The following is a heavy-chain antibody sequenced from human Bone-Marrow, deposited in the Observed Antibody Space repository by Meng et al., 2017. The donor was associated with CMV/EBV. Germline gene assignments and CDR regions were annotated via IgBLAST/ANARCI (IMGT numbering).Heavy chain of an antibody. V-gene: IGHV3-73*01. CDR2: IRSKTNNNAT. CDR3: TRRGCSKTSCHKDY. Sequence: GGSLRLSCAASGFSFSGSAIHWVRQASGKGLEWVGRIRSKTNNNATAYAASVKGRFTISRDDSKNTSYLQMNSLKSEDTAMYYCTRRGCSKTSCHKDYCGQGTLVTVSS. D-gene: IGHD2-2*02. CDR1: GFSFSGSA. J-gene: IGHJ4*02.